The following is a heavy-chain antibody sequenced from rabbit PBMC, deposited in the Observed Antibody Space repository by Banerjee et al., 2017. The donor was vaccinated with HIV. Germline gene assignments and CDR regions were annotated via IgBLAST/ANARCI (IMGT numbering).Heavy chain of an antibody. CDR1: GFSFSSSYY. CDR3: ARDHAGDIGYIYDL. D-gene: IGHD6-1*01. J-gene: IGHJ4*01. V-gene: IGHV1S40*01. Sequence: QSLEESGGDLVKPGASLTLTCTGSGFSFSSSYYMCWVRQAPGKGLEWIACINAGGSGNTVYASWAKGRFTISKTSSTTVTLQMTSLTAADTATYFCARDHAGDIGYIYDLWGPGTLVTVS. CDR2: INAGGSGNT.